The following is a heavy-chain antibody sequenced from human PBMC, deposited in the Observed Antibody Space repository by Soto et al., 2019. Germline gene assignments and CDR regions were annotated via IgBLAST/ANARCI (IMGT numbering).Heavy chain of an antibody. V-gene: IGHV4-39*01. CDR1: GGSISSSNYY. D-gene: IGHD2-21*02. J-gene: IGHJ5*02. CDR2: IYSSGST. CDR3: ARHPSDFWFDP. Sequence: SETLSLTCTVSGGSISSSNYYWGWIRQPPGKGLEWIVSIYSSGSTYYNPSLQSRVTISVDTSRNQFSLILSSVTAADTAVYYCARHPSDFWFDPWGQGTLVTVSS.